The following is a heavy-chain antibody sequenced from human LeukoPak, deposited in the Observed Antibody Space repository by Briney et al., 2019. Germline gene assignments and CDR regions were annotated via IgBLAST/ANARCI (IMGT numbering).Heavy chain of an antibody. V-gene: IGHV4-59*06. Sequence: PSETLSLTCTVSGGSISSYYWSWIRQHPGKGLEWIGYIYYSGSTYYNPSLKSRVTISVDTSKNQFSLKLSSVTAADTAVYYCARVVTSILVVTPDYFDYWGQGTLVTVSS. J-gene: IGHJ4*02. CDR3: ARVVTSILVVTPDYFDY. CDR1: GGSISSYY. CDR2: IYYSGST. D-gene: IGHD4-23*01.